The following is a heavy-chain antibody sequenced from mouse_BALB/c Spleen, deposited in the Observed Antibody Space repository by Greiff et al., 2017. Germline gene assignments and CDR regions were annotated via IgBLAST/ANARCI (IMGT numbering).Heavy chain of an antibody. CDR2: IWAGGST. J-gene: IGHJ3*01. CDR3: AREAHYYGSNPWFAY. D-gene: IGHD1-1*01. Sequence: QVQLKESGPGLVAPSQSLSITCTVSGFSLTSYGVHWVRQPPGKGLEWLGVIWAGGSTNYNSALMSRLSISKDNSKSQVFLKMNSLQTDDTAMYYCAREAHYYGSNPWFAYWGQGTLVTVSA. V-gene: IGHV2-9*02. CDR1: GFSLTSYG.